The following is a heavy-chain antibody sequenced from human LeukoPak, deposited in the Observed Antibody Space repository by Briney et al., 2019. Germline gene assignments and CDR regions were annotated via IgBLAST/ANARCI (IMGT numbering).Heavy chain of an antibody. Sequence: GGSLRLSCAGSGFTFSSYWMHWVRQAPGKGLVWVSRISTDASSTTYADSVKGRFTISRDNAKGTLYLQMNSLRAEDTAVYYCAKLGPDDYWGQGTLVTVSS. V-gene: IGHV3-74*01. J-gene: IGHJ4*02. D-gene: IGHD3-16*01. CDR3: AKLGPDDY. CDR2: ISTDASST. CDR1: GFTFSSYW.